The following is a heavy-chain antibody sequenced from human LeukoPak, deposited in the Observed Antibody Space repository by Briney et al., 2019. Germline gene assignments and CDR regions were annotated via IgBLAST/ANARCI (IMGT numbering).Heavy chain of an antibody. CDR3: ARDRYSSVLDLGAFDY. J-gene: IGHJ4*02. V-gene: IGHV1-69*13. Sequence: EASVKVSCRASGGTFSSYAIGWVRQAPGQGLEWMGGIIPIFGTANYAQKFQGRVTITADESTSTAYMELSSLRSEDTAVYYCARDRYSSVLDLGAFDYWGQGTLVTVSS. CDR1: GGTFSSYA. D-gene: IGHD6-25*01. CDR2: IIPIFGTA.